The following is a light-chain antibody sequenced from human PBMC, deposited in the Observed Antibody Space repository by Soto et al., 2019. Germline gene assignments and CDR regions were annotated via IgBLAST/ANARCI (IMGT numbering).Light chain of an antibody. J-gene: IGKJ5*01. Sequence: CWDSQSVSSYLARYQQKPGQAPRLLIYDISNRATGIPARFSGSGSGTEFTLTISSLQSEDFAFYYCQQYNNWPPSTFGQGTRLENK. CDR3: QQYNNWPPST. CDR2: DIS. CDR1: QSVSSY. V-gene: IGKV3-15*01.